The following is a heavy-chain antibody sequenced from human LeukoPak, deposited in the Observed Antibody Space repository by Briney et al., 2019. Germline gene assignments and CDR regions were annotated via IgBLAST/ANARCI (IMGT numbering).Heavy chain of an antibody. CDR3: ARGQGYYYDSSGYYQFDY. Sequence: SETLSLTCAVYGGSFSGYYWSWIRQPPGKGLEWIGEINHSGSTNCNPSLKSRVTISVDTSKNQFSLKLSSVTAADTAVYYCARGQGYYYDSSGYYQFDYWGQGTLVTVSS. D-gene: IGHD3-22*01. CDR2: INHSGST. J-gene: IGHJ4*02. CDR1: GGSFSGYY. V-gene: IGHV4-34*01.